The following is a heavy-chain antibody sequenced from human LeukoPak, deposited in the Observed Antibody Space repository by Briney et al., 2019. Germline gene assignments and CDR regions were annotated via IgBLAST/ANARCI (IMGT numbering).Heavy chain of an antibody. D-gene: IGHD5-24*01. CDR2: ISGSGDDP. V-gene: IGHV3-23*01. J-gene: IGHJ5*02. CDR3: AKQFVDI. Sequence: GGSLRLSCAASGFTFSNYAMNWVRQAPGKGLEWVSSISGSGDDPSYADSVKGRFTISRDNSRNTLYLQMNSLRAEDTAVYYCAKQFVDIWGQGTQVTVSS. CDR1: GFTFSNYA.